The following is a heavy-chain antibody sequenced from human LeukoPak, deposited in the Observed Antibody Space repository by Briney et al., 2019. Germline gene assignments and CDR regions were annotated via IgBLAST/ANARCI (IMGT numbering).Heavy chain of an antibody. D-gene: IGHD3-10*01. CDR1: GGSISSGDYY. Sequence: PSQTLSLTCTVSGGSISSGDYYWSWIRQPPGKGLEWIGYIYCSGSTYYNPSLKSRVTISVDTSKNQFSLKLSSVTAADTAVYYCARENVYYGSGSYYNTANWFDPWGQGTLVTVSS. CDR2: IYCSGST. V-gene: IGHV4-30-4*01. CDR3: ARENVYYGSGSYYNTANWFDP. J-gene: IGHJ5*02.